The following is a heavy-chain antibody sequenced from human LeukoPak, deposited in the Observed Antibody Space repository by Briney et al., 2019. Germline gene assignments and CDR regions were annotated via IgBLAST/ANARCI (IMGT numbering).Heavy chain of an antibody. Sequence: KPSETLSLTCAVYGGSFSGYYWSWIRQPPGKGLEWIGEINHSGSTNYNPSLKSRVTISVDTSKNQFSLKLSSVTAADTAVYYCASRTRFPLRFFDYWGREPWSPSPQ. D-gene: IGHD3-3*01. V-gene: IGHV4-34*01. CDR3: ASRTRFPLRFFDY. CDR2: INHSGST. J-gene: IGHJ4*02. CDR1: GGSFSGYY.